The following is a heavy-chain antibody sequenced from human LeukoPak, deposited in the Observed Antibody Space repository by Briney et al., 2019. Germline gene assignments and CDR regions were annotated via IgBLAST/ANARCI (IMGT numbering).Heavy chain of an antibody. V-gene: IGHV4-39*07. Sequence: KASETLSLTCTASGGSISSSSYYWGWIRQPPGKGLEWIGSIYYSGSTYYNPSLKSRVTISVDTSKNQFSLKLSSVTAADTAVYYCAGGGSGSYYVQSDAFDIWGQGTMVTVSS. D-gene: IGHD3-10*01. J-gene: IGHJ3*02. CDR1: GGSISSSSYY. CDR2: IYYSGST. CDR3: AGGGSGSYYVQSDAFDI.